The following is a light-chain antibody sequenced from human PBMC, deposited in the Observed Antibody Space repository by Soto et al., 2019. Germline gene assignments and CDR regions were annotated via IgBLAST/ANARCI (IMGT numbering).Light chain of an antibody. CDR3: SSYTTSHVV. Sequence: QSALTQPASVSGSPGQSITISCTGTSRDIGFYNYVSWYQHHPGKAPKLVIYEVRNRPSGVSTRFSGSKSGNTASLTISGLQAEDEADYYCSSYTTSHVVFGGGTKLTVL. CDR2: EVR. J-gene: IGLJ2*01. CDR1: SRDIGFYNY. V-gene: IGLV2-14*01.